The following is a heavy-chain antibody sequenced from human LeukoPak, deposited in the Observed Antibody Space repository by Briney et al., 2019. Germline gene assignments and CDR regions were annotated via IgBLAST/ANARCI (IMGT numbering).Heavy chain of an antibody. CDR3: ARDSLPMAVTGPFDH. CDR1: GFNFSSYG. CDR2: IWFDGSNI. V-gene: IGHV3-33*01. J-gene: IGHJ4*02. D-gene: IGHD6-19*01. Sequence: GRSLRLSCAASGFNFSSYGMHWVRQAPGKGLEWVTSIWFDGSNIHYADSVKGRVIISRDNSKSALYLQMNSLRAEDTAIYYCARDSLPMAVTGPFDHWGQGALVTVSS.